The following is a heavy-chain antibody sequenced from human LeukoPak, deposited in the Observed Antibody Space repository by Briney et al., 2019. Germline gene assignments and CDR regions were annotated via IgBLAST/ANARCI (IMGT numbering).Heavy chain of an antibody. CDR1: GGSISSGGYY. CDR2: IYYSGST. J-gene: IGHJ6*03. Sequence: PSQTLSLTCTVSGGSISSGGYYWSWIRQHPGKGLEWIGYIYYSGSTYYNPSLKSRVTISVDTSKNQFSLKLSSVTAADTAVYYCARTPTGYSSSWHIFYYYMDVWGKGTTVTVSS. V-gene: IGHV4-31*03. CDR3: ARTPTGYSSSWHIFYYYMDV. D-gene: IGHD6-13*01.